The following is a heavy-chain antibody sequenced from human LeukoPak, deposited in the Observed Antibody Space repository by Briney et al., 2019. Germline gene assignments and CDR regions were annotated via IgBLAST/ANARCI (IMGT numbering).Heavy chain of an antibody. CDR2: MNPNSGNT. J-gene: IGHJ4*02. Sequence: ASVKVSCKASGYTFTSYDINWVRQATGQGLEWMGWMNPNSGNTGYAQKFQGRVTMTRNTSISTAYMELSSLRSEDTAVYYCARAITMVRGVITNYWGQGTLVTVSS. D-gene: IGHD3-10*01. V-gene: IGHV1-8*01. CDR3: ARAITMVRGVITNY. CDR1: GYTFTSYD.